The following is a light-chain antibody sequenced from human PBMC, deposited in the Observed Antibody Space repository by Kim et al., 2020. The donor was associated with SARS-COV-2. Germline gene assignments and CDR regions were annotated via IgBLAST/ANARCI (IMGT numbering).Light chain of an antibody. CDR2: LNSDGSH. V-gene: IGLV4-69*01. Sequence: ASVKLTCTLSSGHSSYAIAWHQQHPEKGPRYLMKLNSDGSHSKGDGIPDRFSGSSSGAERYLTISSLQSEDEADYYCQTWGTGIRVFGGGTKLTVL. CDR3: QTWGTGIRV. J-gene: IGLJ3*02. CDR1: SGHSSYA.